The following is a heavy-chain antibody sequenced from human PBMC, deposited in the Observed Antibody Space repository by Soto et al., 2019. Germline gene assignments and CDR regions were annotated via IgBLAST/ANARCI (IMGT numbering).Heavy chain of an antibody. Sequence: SETLSLTCTVSGGAISSYYWSWIRQPPGKGLEWIGYIYYSGSTNYNPSLKSRVTISVDTSKNQFSLKLSSVTAADTAVYYCARVWGGAFDIWGQGTMVTVS. CDR2: IYYSGST. CDR1: GGAISSYY. CDR3: ARVWGGAFDI. J-gene: IGHJ3*02. D-gene: IGHD3-10*01. V-gene: IGHV4-59*01.